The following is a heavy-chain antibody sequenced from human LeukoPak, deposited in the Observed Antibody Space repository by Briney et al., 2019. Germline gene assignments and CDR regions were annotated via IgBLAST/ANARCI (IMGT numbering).Heavy chain of an antibody. Sequence: ASVKVSCEASGYTFSDYYIHWVRQAPGQGLQWMAWINSKTGGTNYAQNFQGRVTVSRETSISTAYLELSGLMSDDTAVYYCARSDSPRYYYYYMDIWGKGTMVTVSS. J-gene: IGHJ6*03. CDR1: GYTFSDYY. CDR3: ARSDSPRYYYYYMDI. D-gene: IGHD2-21*01. CDR2: INSKTGGT. V-gene: IGHV1-2*02.